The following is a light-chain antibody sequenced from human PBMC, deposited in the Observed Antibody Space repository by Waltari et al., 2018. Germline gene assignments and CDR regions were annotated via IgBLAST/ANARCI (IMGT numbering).Light chain of an antibody. Sequence: QSALTQPASVSGSPGQSITISCTGTSSDVGGYNFVSCYQQYPGKAPKLVIYDVSARPSVASDRFSGSKSGNTASLVISGLQPEDEADYYCSSYTATRHYVFGTGTKVTVL. J-gene: IGLJ1*01. CDR2: DVS. V-gene: IGLV2-14*03. CDR3: SSYTATRHYV. CDR1: SSDVGGYNF.